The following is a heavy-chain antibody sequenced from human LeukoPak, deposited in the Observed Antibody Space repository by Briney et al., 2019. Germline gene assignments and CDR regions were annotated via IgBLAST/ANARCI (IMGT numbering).Heavy chain of an antibody. V-gene: IGHV3-9*01. CDR3: AKDSGLRRGFDP. D-gene: IGHD3-16*01. Sequence: GRSLRLSCAASGFTFDNYAMHWVRQAPGKGLEWVSGISWNSGSIGYADSVKGRFTISRDNAKNSLYLQMNSLRAEDTALYYCAKDSGLRRGFDPWGQGTLVTVSS. J-gene: IGHJ5*02. CDR1: GFTFDNYA. CDR2: ISWNSGSI.